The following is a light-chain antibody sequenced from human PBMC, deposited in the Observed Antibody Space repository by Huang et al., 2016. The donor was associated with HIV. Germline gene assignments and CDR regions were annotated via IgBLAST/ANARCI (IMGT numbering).Light chain of an antibody. CDR3: QQRSKWPPIFT. CDR2: DAS. Sequence: EIVLTQSPATLSLSPGESATLSCRASQSVSTFLAWYQHKPGQAPRPLIYDASNRAAGVPARFSGSGSGTDFTLTITSLEPEDFAVYYCQQRSKWPPIFTFGPGTKV. CDR1: QSVSTF. V-gene: IGKV3-11*01. J-gene: IGKJ3*01.